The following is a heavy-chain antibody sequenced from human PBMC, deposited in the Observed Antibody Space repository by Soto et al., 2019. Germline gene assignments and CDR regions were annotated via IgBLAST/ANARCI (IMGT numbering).Heavy chain of an antibody. J-gene: IGHJ4*02. CDR2: INHSGST. V-gene: IGHV4-34*01. CDR3: ARVVRTVVTPFVGKYYFDY. D-gene: IGHD3-16*01. Sequence: SETLSLTCAVYGGSFSGYYWSWIRQPPGKGLEWIGEINHSGSTNYNPSLKSRVTISVDTSKNQFSLKLSSVTAADTAVYYCARVVRTVVTPFVGKYYFDYWGQGTLVTVSS. CDR1: GGSFSGYY.